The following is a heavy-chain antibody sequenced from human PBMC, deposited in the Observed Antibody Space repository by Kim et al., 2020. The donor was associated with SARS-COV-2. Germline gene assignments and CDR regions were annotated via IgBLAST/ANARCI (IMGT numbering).Heavy chain of an antibody. J-gene: IGHJ4*02. V-gene: IGHV3-9*01. Sequence: GGSLRLSCTASGLSLGASAMHWVRQGPGKGLEWVSSISWDSGFKAYADSVKGRFTISRDNAKNSLYLQIDSLRDDDTALYYCAKERLSSQTIYYWGQGTL. CDR2: ISWDSGFK. CDR1: GLSLGASA. CDR3: AKERLSSQTIYY. D-gene: IGHD3-3*01.